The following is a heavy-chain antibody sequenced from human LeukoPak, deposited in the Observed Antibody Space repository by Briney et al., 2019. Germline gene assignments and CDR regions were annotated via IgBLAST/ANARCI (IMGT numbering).Heavy chain of an antibody. D-gene: IGHD3-10*02. V-gene: IGHV3-7*01. Sequence: GGSLRLSCAASGFTFSDYYMSWIRQAPGKGLEWVATINPDGRNEYYLDSMRGRFTISRDNAKNSLYLQMNSLRAEDTAVYYCAELGITMIGGVWGKGTTVTISS. J-gene: IGHJ6*04. CDR2: INPDGRNE. CDR1: GFTFSDYY. CDR3: AELGITMIGGV.